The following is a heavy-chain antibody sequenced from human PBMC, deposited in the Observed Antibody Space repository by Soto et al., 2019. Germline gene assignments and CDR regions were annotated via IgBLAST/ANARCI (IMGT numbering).Heavy chain of an antibody. Sequence: GGSLRLSCAASGFTFSSCAMHWVRQAPGKGLEWVAVISYDGSNKYYADSVKGRFTISRDNSKNTLYLQMNSLRAEDTAVYYCARDGGLYGDYALDYWGQGTLVTVSS. CDR3: ARDGGLYGDYALDY. CDR1: GFTFSSCA. J-gene: IGHJ4*02. D-gene: IGHD4-17*01. CDR2: ISYDGSNK. V-gene: IGHV3-30-3*01.